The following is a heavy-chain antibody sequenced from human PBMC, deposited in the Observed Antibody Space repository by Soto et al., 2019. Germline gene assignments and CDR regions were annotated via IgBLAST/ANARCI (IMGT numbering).Heavy chain of an antibody. CDR1: GGTFSSYA. CDR2: IIPIFGTA. D-gene: IGHD2-15*01. J-gene: IGHJ4*02. V-gene: IGHV1-69*13. CDR3: ASTNYIGPVYCSGGSCLPGPY. Sequence: GASVKVSCKAPGGTFSSYAISWVRQAPGQGLEWMGGIIPIFGTANYAQKFQGRVTITADESTSTAYMELSSLRSEDTAVYYCASTNYIGPVYCSGGSCLPGPYWGQGTLVTVSS.